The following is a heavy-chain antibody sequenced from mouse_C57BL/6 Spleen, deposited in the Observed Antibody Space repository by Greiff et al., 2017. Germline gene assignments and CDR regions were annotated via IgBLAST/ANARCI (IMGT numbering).Heavy chain of an antibody. CDR3: ARDRGGYYFDY. D-gene: IGHD1-1*02. CDR1: GFTFSDYY. J-gene: IGHJ2*01. CDR2: INYDGSST. Sequence: EVHLVESEGGLVQPGSSMKLSCTASGFTFSDYYMAWVRQVPEKGLEWVANINYDGSSTYYLDSLKSRFIIARDNAKNILYLQMSRLKSEDTATYYCARDRGGYYFDYWGQGTTLTVSS. V-gene: IGHV5-16*01.